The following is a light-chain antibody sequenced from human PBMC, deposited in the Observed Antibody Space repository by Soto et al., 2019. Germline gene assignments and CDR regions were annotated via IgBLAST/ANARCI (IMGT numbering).Light chain of an antibody. CDR3: QHCNSYPIT. J-gene: IGKJ5*01. CDR1: QSISPS. V-gene: IGKV1-5*03. Sequence: DIQMTQSPSTLSSSVGDRVTITCRASQSISPSLAWYQQKPGKAPKLLIYKASRLESGVPSRFSGSGSGTEFTLTISSLEPEDFATYYCQHCNSYPITFGQGTRLEIK. CDR2: KAS.